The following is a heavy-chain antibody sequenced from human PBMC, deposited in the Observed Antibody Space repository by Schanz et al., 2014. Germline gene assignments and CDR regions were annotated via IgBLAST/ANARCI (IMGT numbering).Heavy chain of an antibody. Sequence: VQLVESGGGLVQPGGSLRLSCAASRFTFSDYWMSWIRQHPGKGLEWIGYISYSGTTYYNPSLKSRVTISVSTSKTQFSLKLSSVTAADTAVYYCARDALGGPHNWFDPWGQGTLVSVSS. J-gene: IGHJ5*02. CDR3: ARDALGGPHNWFDP. CDR1: RFTFSDYW. V-gene: IGHV4-31*02. D-gene: IGHD3-16*01. CDR2: ISYSGTT.